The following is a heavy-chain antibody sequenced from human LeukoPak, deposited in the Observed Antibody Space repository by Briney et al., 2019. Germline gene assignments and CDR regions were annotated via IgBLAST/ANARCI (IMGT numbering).Heavy chain of an antibody. CDR2: IIPIFGTA. D-gene: IGHD3-10*01. J-gene: IGHJ6*03. CDR3: ARKGSYYGSGSRYYYYYYMDV. CDR1: GGTFSSYA. Sequence: SVKVSCKASGGTFSSYAISWVRQAPGQGLEWMGGIIPIFGTANYAQKFQGRVTITADESTSTAYMELSSLRSEDTAVYYCARKGSYYGSGSRYYYYYYMDVWGKGTTVTASS. V-gene: IGHV1-69*13.